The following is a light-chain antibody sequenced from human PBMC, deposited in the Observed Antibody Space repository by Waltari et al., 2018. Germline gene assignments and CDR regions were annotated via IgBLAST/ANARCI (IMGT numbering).Light chain of an antibody. J-gene: IGKJ4*01. CDR1: QGISSW. CDR3: QQAADFPLT. CDR2: AAS. V-gene: IGKV1-12*01. Sequence: DIQLTQSPSSVSASVGDRVTVACRASQGISSWMTWYQQKPGEAPKLLIFAASTLETGVPSRFSGGGSGTEFNLTISSLQPEDLGTYYCQQAADFPLTFGGGTKVEIK.